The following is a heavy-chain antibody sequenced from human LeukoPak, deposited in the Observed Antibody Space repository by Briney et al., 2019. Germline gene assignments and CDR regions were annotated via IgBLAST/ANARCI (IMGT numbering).Heavy chain of an antibody. V-gene: IGHV3-7*03. CDR2: VDQDGSEK. CDR3: ARGWASSRRKAFDI. CDR1: GFIFNSYW. Sequence: GGSLRLSCADSGFIFNSYWMNWLRQAPGKGLEWVANVDQDGSEKYYVGSVKGRFTISRDNAKNSLYLQMNSLRVEDTAVYYCARGWASSRRKAFDIWGQGTMVTVSS. D-gene: IGHD3-16*01. J-gene: IGHJ3*02.